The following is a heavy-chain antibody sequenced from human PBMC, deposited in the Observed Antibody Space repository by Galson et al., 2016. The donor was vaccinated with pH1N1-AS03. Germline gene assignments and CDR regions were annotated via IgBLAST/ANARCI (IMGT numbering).Heavy chain of an antibody. V-gene: IGHV2-5*02. D-gene: IGHD3-9*01. Sequence: PALVKPTQTLTLTCTFSGFSLTTSAVGVVWIRQPPGKALEWLALIYWDDDKRYNSSLKSRLTITKDTSKNQVVLTMTNTDPVDTATYYCARTAGWLPDFWGQGTLVTVSS. CDR1: GFSLTTSAVG. CDR2: IYWDDDK. J-gene: IGHJ4*02. CDR3: ARTAGWLPDF.